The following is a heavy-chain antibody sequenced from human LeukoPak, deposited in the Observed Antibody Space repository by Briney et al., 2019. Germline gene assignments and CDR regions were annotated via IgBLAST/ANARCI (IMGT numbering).Heavy chain of an antibody. J-gene: IGHJ1*01. CDR1: GFTISSYW. CDR3: GRDPNGDYIGAFDFQR. V-gene: IGHV3-74*01. Sequence: PGGSLRLSCAASGFTISSYWMHWVRQAPGKGPEWVSAITADSSTKKYADSVKDRFTISRDNSKDTLYLQMTSLRDEDTAVYYCGRDPNGDYIGAFDFQRWGRGTLVTVSS. CDR2: ITADSSTK. D-gene: IGHD4-17*01.